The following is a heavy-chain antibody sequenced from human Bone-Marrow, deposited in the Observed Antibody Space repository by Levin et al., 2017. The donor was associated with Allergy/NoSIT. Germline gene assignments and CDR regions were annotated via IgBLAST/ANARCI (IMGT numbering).Heavy chain of an antibody. V-gene: IGHV3-23*01. CDR2: ISGSGGGT. CDR1: GFTFSKYA. J-gene: IGHJ4*02. CDR3: ATSSGWYRPTGAFDY. D-gene: IGHD6-19*01. Sequence: GGSRLSCAASGFTFSKYAMSWARQAPGKGLAWVSAISGSGGGTYYADSVKGRFTISRDNSKNTLDLQMNSLRAEDTAVYYCATSSGWYRPTGAFDYWGQGTLVTVSS.